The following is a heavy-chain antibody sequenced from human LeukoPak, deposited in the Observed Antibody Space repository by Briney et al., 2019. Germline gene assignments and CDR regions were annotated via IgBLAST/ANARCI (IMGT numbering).Heavy chain of an antibody. CDR2: ISAYNGNT. CDR1: GYTFTSYG. Sequence: ASVKVSCKASGYTFTSYGISWVRQAPGQGLEWMRWISAYNGNTNYAQKLQGRVTMTTDTSTSTAYMELRSLRSDDTAVYYCARVPYYYDSSGYYRFDYWGQGTLVTVAS. V-gene: IGHV1-18*01. J-gene: IGHJ4*02. CDR3: ARVPYYYDSSGYYRFDY. D-gene: IGHD3-22*01.